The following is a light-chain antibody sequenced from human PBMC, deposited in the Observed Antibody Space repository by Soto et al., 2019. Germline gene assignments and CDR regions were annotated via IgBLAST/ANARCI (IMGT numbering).Light chain of an antibody. CDR3: QQYNNWPLT. CDR1: QSVSTN. CDR2: DAS. V-gene: IGKV3D-15*01. J-gene: IGKJ4*01. Sequence: IVMTQSPATLSVSPGERATLSCRASQSVSTNLAWYQQKPGQAPRLLIYDASTRATGIPARFSGSGSGTEFTLTISSLLSEDFAVYSCQQYNNWPLTFGGGTKVDIK.